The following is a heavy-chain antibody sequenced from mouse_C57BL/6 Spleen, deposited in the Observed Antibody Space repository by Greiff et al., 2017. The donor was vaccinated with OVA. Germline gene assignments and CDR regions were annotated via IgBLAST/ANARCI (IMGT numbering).Heavy chain of an antibody. Sequence: GMLVESGGGLVKPGGSLKLSCAASGFTFSSYTMSWVRQTPEKRLEWVATISGGGGNTYYPDSVKGRFTISRDNAKNTLYLQMSSLRSEDTALYYCARPNSSGYYAMDYWGQGTSVTVSS. CDR2: ISGGGGNT. CDR1: GFTFSSYT. D-gene: IGHD3-2*02. V-gene: IGHV5-9*01. J-gene: IGHJ4*01. CDR3: ARPNSSGYYAMDY.